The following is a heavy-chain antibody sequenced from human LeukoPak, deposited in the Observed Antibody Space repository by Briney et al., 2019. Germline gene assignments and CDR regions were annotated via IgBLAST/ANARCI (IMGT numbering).Heavy chain of an antibody. CDR2: ISSSSSYI. CDR1: GFTFSSYS. J-gene: IGHJ2*01. CDR3: ARTVTTVVTGVFWYFDL. D-gene: IGHD4-23*01. V-gene: IGHV3-21*01. Sequence: GGSLRLSCAASGFTFSSYSMNWVRQAPGKGLEWVSSISSSSSYIYYADSVKGRFTISRENAKNSLYLQMNSLRAGDTAVYYCARTVTTVVTGVFWYFDLWGRGTLVTVSS.